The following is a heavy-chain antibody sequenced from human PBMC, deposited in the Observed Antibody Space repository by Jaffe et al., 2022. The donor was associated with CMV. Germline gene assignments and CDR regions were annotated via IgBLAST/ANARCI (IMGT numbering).Heavy chain of an antibody. CDR1: GFTFSSYG. CDR3: ARDPAPFWSGYYRGNWFDP. J-gene: IGHJ5*02. V-gene: IGHV3-33*08. Sequence: QVQLVESGGGVVQPGRSLRLSCAASGFTFSSYGMHWVRQAPGKGLEWVAVIWYDGSNKYYADSVKGRFTISRDNSKNTLYLQMNSLRAEDTAVYYCARDPAPFWSGYYRGNWFDPWGQGTLVTVSS. D-gene: IGHD3-3*01. CDR2: IWYDGSNK.